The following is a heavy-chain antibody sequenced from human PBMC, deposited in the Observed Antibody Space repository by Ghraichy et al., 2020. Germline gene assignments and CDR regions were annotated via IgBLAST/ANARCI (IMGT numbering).Heavy chain of an antibody. V-gene: IGHV3-48*04. Sequence: GESLNISCAASGFTFSSYSMNWVRQAPGKGLEWVSYISSSSSTIYYADSVKGRFTISRDNAKNSLYLQMNSLRAEDTAVYYCARIESSSWYRKRDDWYFDLWGRGTLVTVSS. CDR3: ARIESSSWYRKRDDWYFDL. CDR1: GFTFSSYS. D-gene: IGHD6-13*01. CDR2: ISSSSSTI. J-gene: IGHJ2*01.